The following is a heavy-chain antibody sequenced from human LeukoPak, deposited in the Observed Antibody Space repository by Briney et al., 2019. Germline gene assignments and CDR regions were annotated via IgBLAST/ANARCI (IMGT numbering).Heavy chain of an antibody. CDR2: ISSSSGYI. J-gene: IGHJ4*02. CDR3: ARDLFYDY. CDR1: GFTFSSYS. Sequence: GGSQRLSCAASGFTFSSYSMCWVRQAPGKGLEWVSSISSSSGYIYYADSVKGRLIISRDNAKNSLYLQMNSLRDEDTAVYYCARDLFYDYWGQGTLFTVSS. D-gene: IGHD2-21*01. V-gene: IGHV3-21*01.